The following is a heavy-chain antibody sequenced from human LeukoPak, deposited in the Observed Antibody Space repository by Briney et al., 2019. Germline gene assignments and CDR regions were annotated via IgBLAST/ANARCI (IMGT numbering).Heavy chain of an antibody. V-gene: IGHV3-23*01. Sequence: PGGSLRLSSAASGFTFSSYAMSWVRQAPGKGLEWVSAISGSGGSTYYADSVKGRFTISRDNSKNTLYLQMNSLRAEDTAVYYCARMQAGYSSGSTYFDYWGQGTLVTVSS. D-gene: IGHD6-19*01. CDR2: ISGSGGST. J-gene: IGHJ4*02. CDR1: GFTFSSYA. CDR3: ARMQAGYSSGSTYFDY.